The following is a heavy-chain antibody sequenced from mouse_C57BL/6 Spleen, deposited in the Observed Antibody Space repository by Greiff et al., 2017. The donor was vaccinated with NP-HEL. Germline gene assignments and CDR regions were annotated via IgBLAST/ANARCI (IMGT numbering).Heavy chain of an antibody. V-gene: IGHV1-26*01. Sequence: VQLQQSGPELVKPGASVKISCKASGYTFTDYYMNWVKQSHGKSLEWIGDINPNNGGTSYNQKFKGKATLTVDKSSSTAYMELRSLTSEDSAVYYCARRYYRGFDYWGQGTTLTVSS. CDR1: GYTFTDYY. CDR2: INPNNGGT. CDR3: ARRYYRGFDY. D-gene: IGHD2-12*01. J-gene: IGHJ2*01.